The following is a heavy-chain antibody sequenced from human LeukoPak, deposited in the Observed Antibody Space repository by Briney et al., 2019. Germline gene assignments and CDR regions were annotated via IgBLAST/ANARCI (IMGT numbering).Heavy chain of an antibody. CDR2: ISGSGGST. J-gene: IGHJ4*02. CDR3: AKDLGVVVGYFDY. D-gene: IGHD2-15*01. CDR1: GFTFSSYG. Sequence: GGSLRLSCAASGFTFSSYGMSWVRQAPGKGLEWVSAISGSGGSTYYADSVKGRFTISRDNSKNTLYLQMNSLRAEDTAVYYCAKDLGVVVGYFDYWGQGTLVTVSS. V-gene: IGHV3-23*01.